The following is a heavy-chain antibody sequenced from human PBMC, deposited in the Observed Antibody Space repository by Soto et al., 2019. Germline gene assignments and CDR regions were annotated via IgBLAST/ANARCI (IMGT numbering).Heavy chain of an antibody. V-gene: IGHV5-51*01. J-gene: IGHJ6*02. CDR3: ATSYCSSTSCYQRYGMDV. CDR1: GYSFTSYW. D-gene: IGHD2-2*01. Sequence: GESLKISCKGSGYSFTSYWIGWVRQMPGKGLEWMGIIYPGDSDTRYSPSFQGQVTISADKSISTAYLQWSSLKASDTAMYYCATSYCSSTSCYQRYGMDVWGQGTTVTGS. CDR2: IYPGDSDT.